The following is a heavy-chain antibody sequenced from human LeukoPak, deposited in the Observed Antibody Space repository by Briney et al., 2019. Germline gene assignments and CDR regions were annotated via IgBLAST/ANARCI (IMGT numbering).Heavy chain of an antibody. CDR1: GFTFSSYG. D-gene: IGHD3-9*01. CDR2: IRYDGSNK. V-gene: IGHV3-30*02. Sequence: GGSLRLSCAASGFTFSSYGMHRVRQAPGKGLEWVAFIRYDGSNKYYADSVKGRFTISRDNSKNTLYLQMNSLRAEDTAVYYCAKAPVLRYFDWYIDYWGQGALVTVSS. CDR3: AKAPVLRYFDWYIDY. J-gene: IGHJ4*02.